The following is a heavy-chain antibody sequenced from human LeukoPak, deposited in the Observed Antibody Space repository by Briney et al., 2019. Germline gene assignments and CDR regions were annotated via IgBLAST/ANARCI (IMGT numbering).Heavy chain of an antibody. CDR3: AKLLYSDLKHGEPYDH. J-gene: IGHJ4*02. CDR2: ISDSGDI. CDR1: GFTFSNCA. V-gene: IGHV3-23*01. Sequence: GGSLRLSCAGSGFTFSNCAMSWVRQAPGKGLEWVSGISDSGDIYYADSVKGRFTVSRDNSKNMLYLQMNSLRAEDTAVYYCAKLLYSDLKHGEPYDHWGQGALVTVSS. D-gene: IGHD1-14*01.